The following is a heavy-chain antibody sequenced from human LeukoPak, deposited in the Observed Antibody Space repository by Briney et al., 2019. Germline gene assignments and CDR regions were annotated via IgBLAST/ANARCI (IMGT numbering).Heavy chain of an antibody. V-gene: IGHV3-7*03. Sequence: PGGSLRLSCTASGFTFSSYWMTWVRQAPGKGLEWVANIKEDGSEKGYADSVKGRFTISRDNAKNSLYLQMNSLRAEDTAFYYCARGTEVYYDSSSYYSYWGQGTLVTVSS. J-gene: IGHJ4*02. CDR3: ARGTEVYYDSSSYYSY. CDR2: IKEDGSEK. D-gene: IGHD3-22*01. CDR1: GFTFSSYW.